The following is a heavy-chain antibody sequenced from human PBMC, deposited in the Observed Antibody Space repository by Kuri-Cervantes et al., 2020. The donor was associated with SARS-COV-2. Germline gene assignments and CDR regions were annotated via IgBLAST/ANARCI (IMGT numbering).Heavy chain of an antibody. D-gene: IGHD3-3*01. CDR2: IYSSGTT. CDR1: GGSISSYY. CDR3: ARGGSGAAALFDY. Sequence: SQTLSLTCDVSGGSISSYYWSWIRQPAGKGLEWIGRIYSSGTTKYNPSLMSRVTMSVDTPKNQFSLKLSSVTAADTAVYYCARGGSGAAALFDYWGQGTLVTVSS. V-gene: IGHV4-4*07. J-gene: IGHJ4*02.